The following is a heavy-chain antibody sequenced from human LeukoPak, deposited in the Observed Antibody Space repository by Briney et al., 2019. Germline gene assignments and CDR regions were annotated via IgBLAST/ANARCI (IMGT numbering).Heavy chain of an antibody. CDR1: GHSLTQLS. CDR3: AILLEDFAFSTGSAKDY. V-gene: IGHV1-24*01. J-gene: IGHJ4*02. CDR2: FDPVDGET. D-gene: IGHD3-3*01. Sequence: GASVKVSCKFSGHSLTQLSMHWVRQGSGRGLEWMGGFDPVDGETIYAQKFQGRVTMTEDTSTDTAYMELSSLGSDDTAVYYCAILLEDFAFSTGSAKDYWGQGTLVTVSS.